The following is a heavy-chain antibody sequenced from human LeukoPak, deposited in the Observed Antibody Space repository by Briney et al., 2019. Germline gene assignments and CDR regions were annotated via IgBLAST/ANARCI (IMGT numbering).Heavy chain of an antibody. CDR2: IYCSGST. CDR1: GGSISSYY. CDR3: ARVGSSGWSQKYYFDY. V-gene: IGHV4-59*01. J-gene: IGHJ4*02. D-gene: IGHD6-19*01. Sequence: SETLSLTCTVSGGSISSYYWSWIRQPPGKGLEWIGYIYCSGSTNYNPSLKSRVTISVDTSKNQFSLKLSSVTAADTAVYYCARVGSSGWSQKYYFDYWGQGTLVTVSS.